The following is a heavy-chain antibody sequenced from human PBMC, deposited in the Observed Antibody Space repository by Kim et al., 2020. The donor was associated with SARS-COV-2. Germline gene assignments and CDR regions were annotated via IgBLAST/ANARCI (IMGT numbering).Heavy chain of an antibody. CDR2: INAGNGNT. CDR3: ARDLSDYYGSGNYGMDV. CDR1: GYTFTSYA. J-gene: IGHJ6*02. Sequence: ASVKVSCKASGYTFTSYAMHWVRQAPGQRLEWMGWINAGNGNTKYSQKFQGRVTITRDTSASTAYMELSSLRSEDTAVYYCARDLSDYYGSGNYGMDVWGQGTTVTVSS. D-gene: IGHD3-10*01. V-gene: IGHV1-3*01.